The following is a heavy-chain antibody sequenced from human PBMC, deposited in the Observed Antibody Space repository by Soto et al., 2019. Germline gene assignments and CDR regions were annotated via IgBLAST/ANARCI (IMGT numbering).Heavy chain of an antibody. Sequence: QVQLVQSGPEVTKPGASVKVSCKASGYTFSSYGISWVRQAPGQGLEWMGWISTYNGNPNYAQKFQGRVTMTTDTSTSTAYMELRSLRSDDTAVCYCARAPLYSTSPKTAFDIWGQGTVVTVSS. CDR2: ISTYNGNP. V-gene: IGHV1-18*01. D-gene: IGHD6-6*01. J-gene: IGHJ3*02. CDR1: GYTFSSYG. CDR3: ARAPLYSTSPKTAFDI.